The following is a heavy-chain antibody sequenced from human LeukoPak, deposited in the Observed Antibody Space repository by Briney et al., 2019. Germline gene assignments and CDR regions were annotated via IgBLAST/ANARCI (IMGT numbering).Heavy chain of an antibody. J-gene: IGHJ4*02. V-gene: IGHV4-31*03. CDR1: GGSVSSGGYY. Sequence: PSETLSLTCTVSGGSVSSGGYYWSWIRQHPGRGLEWIGYIYYSGRTYCNPSLKSRVTISVDTSKNQFSLKLSSVTAADTAVYYCARDNGDYPYYFDFWGQGTLVTVSS. CDR3: ARDNGDYPYYFDF. D-gene: IGHD4-17*01. CDR2: IYYSGRT.